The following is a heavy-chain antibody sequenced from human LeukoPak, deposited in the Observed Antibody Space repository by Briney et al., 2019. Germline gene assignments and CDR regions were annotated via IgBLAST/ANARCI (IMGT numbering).Heavy chain of an antibody. CDR2: ISGSGGST. J-gene: IGHJ4*02. D-gene: IGHD1-26*01. Sequence: PGGSLRLSCAASGFTFSSYAMSWVRQAPGKGLEWVSAISGSGGSTYYADSVKGRFTIPRDNSKNTLYLQMNSLRAEDTAVYYCAKVPLDKYGSYVSLPFRYYFDYWGQGTLVTVSS. CDR1: GFTFSSYA. CDR3: AKVPLDKYGSYVSLPFRYYFDY. V-gene: IGHV3-23*01.